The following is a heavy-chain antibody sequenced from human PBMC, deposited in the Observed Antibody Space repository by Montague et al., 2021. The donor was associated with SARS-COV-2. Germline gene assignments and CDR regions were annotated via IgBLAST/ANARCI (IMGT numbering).Heavy chain of an antibody. D-gene: IGHD2-2*01. V-gene: IGHV3-48*03. CDR1: GFNFGVYE. CDR3: APAVPVADDS. J-gene: IGHJ5*02. Sequence: SLRLSCAGSGFNFGVYEMNWVRQTPGKGLEWVSYINGGSSVMYYADSVMGRFTISRDNAESSLYLQMNSLRAEDTAVYYCAPAVPVADDSWGQGTLVTVSS. CDR2: INGGSSVM.